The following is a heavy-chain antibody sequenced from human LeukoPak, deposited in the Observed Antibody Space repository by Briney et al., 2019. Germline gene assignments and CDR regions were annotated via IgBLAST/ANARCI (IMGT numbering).Heavy chain of an antibody. CDR1: GFTFDDYA. V-gene: IGHV3-9*01. Sequence: GGSLRLSCAASGFTFDDYAMHWVRQAPGKGLESVSSISWNSGSIGYADSVKGRFTISRDNAENSLYLQMNSLRAEDTALYYCAKGYCSSTTCYTSYWGQGTLVTVSS. D-gene: IGHD2-2*02. J-gene: IGHJ4*02. CDR2: ISWNSGSI. CDR3: AKGYCSSTTCYTSY.